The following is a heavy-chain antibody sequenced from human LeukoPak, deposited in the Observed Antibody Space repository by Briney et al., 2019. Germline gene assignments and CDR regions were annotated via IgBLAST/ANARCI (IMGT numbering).Heavy chain of an antibody. CDR2: IYFTGTT. J-gene: IGHJ3*02. CDR1: GGSISSSTYY. CDR3: ARDVRPLLHAFDI. Sequence: SETLSLTCTVSGGSISSSTYYWSWIRRPPGKGLEWIAYIYFTGTTNYNPSLKSRVTISVDTSKNQFSLNLRSVTAADTAIYYCARDVRPLLHAFDIWGQGIMVTVSS. V-gene: IGHV4-61*01.